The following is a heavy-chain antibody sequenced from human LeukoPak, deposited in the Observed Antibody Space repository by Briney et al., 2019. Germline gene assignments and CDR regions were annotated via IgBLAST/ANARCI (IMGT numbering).Heavy chain of an antibody. V-gene: IGHV3-11*06. CDR1: GFSFSDYY. CDR3: ARDGNWFDP. Sequence: GSLRLSCAASGFSFSDYYMSWIRQAPGKGPEWISYITSSGSHTHYADSVKGRFTISRDNAENSLYLQMNSLRDEDTAVYYCARDGNWFDPWGQGTLVTVSS. J-gene: IGHJ5*02. CDR2: ITSSGSHT.